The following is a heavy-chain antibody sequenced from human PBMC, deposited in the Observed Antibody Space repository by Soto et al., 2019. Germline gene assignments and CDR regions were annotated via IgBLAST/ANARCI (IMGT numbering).Heavy chain of an antibody. CDR2: IWYDGSNK. CDR3: AREPNYGYGMDV. CDR1: GFTFSSYG. J-gene: IGHJ6*02. V-gene: IGHV3-33*01. Sequence: PGGSLRLSCAASGFTFSSYGMHWVRQAPGKGLEWVAVIWYDGSNKYYADSVKGRFTISRDNSKNTLYLQMNSLRAEDTAVYYCAREPNYGYGMDVWGQGTTVTVSS.